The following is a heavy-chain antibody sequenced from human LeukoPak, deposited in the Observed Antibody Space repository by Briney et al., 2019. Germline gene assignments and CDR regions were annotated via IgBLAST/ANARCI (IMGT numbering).Heavy chain of an antibody. V-gene: IGHV3-21*01. CDR3: ASFRTYCSSTSCSS. CDR1: GFTFSSYW. Sequence: GSLRLSCAASGFTFSSYWMSWVRQAPGKGLEWVSSISSSSSYIYYADSVKGRFTISRDNAKNSLYLQMNSLRAEDTAVYYCASFRTYCSSTSCSSWGQGTLVTVSS. J-gene: IGHJ5*02. CDR2: ISSSSSYI. D-gene: IGHD2-2*01.